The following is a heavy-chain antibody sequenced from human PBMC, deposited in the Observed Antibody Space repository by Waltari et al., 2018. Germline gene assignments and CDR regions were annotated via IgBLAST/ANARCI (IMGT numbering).Heavy chain of an antibody. Sequence: EVQLVESGGTVVRPGGSLSLSCVASGFRFDDDGMSWVRQAPGKGLEWVSGITWNAGQTGYAGSVKGRFTISRDDGKKSLYLQMNNLRDEDTALYYCAREFRSGYSIDFWGQGTLVTVSA. D-gene: IGHD6-13*01. CDR1: GFRFDDDG. V-gene: IGHV3-20*04. CDR2: ITWNAGQT. J-gene: IGHJ4*02. CDR3: AREFRSGYSIDF.